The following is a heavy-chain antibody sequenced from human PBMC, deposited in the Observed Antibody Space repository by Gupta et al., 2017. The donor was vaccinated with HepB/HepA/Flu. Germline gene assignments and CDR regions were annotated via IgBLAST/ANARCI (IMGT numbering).Heavy chain of an antibody. V-gene: IGHV3-7*01. D-gene: IGHD2/OR15-2a*01. J-gene: IGHJ3*02. CDR3: ARGSGSTTRALDI. CDR2: IKQDGSEK. CDR1: GFNFSSHW. Sequence: EVQLVESGGGVVQPGGSLRLSCAASGFNFSSHWMNWVRQAPGKGLEWGGNIKQDGSEKKYVDSVKSRYTISRDNTKDSLYLQMDSLRAEDTAVYYCARGSGSTTRALDIWGQGTMVTVSS.